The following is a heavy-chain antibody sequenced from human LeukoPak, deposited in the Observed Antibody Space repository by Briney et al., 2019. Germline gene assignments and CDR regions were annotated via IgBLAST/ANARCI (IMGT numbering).Heavy chain of an antibody. V-gene: IGHV1-18*01. CDR2: ISAYNGNT. CDR3: ASVYYDILTGYYRLDY. D-gene: IGHD3-9*01. CDR1: GCTFTSYG. J-gene: IGHJ4*02. Sequence: GASVKVSCKASGCTFTSYGISWVRQAPGQGLEWMGWISAYNGNTNYAQKLQGRVTMTTDTSTSTAYMELRSLRSDDTAVYYCASVYYDILTGYYRLDYWGQGTLVTVSS.